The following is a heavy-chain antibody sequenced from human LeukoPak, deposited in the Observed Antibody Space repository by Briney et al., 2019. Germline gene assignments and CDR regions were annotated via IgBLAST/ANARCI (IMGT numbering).Heavy chain of an antibody. CDR2: IWYDGSNK. D-gene: IGHD1-26*01. CDR3: ARDLHQGSYSPDAFDI. Sequence: PGRSLRLSCAASGFTFSSYGMHWVRQAPGKGLEWVAVIWYDGSNKYYADSVKGRFTISRDNSKNTLYLQMNSLRAEDTAVYYCARDLHQGSYSPDAFDIWGQGTMVTVSS. J-gene: IGHJ3*02. CDR1: GFTFSSYG. V-gene: IGHV3-33*01.